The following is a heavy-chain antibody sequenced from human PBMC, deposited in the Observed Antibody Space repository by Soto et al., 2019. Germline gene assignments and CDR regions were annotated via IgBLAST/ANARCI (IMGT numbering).Heavy chain of an antibody. CDR1: GFPFTTYG. CDR2: ISYDGSNS. D-gene: IGHD3-10*01. Sequence: QVQLVESGGGVVQPGRSLRLSCAASGFPFTTYGMHWVREGPGKGLEWVAVISYDGSNSYYADSVKGRFTISRDNSKNTLSLPMNDLRPEETALYYCVGGQYYFDYRGQGTLVTVSS. V-gene: IGHV3-30*03. CDR3: VGGQYYFDY. J-gene: IGHJ4*02.